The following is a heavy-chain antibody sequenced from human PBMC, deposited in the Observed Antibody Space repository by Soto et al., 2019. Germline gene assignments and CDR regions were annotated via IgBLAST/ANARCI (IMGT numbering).Heavy chain of an antibody. CDR3: ARDPVQLEPDY. D-gene: IGHD1-1*01. CDR1: GGSIRSVDYY. J-gene: IGHJ4*02. CDR2: IYYSGST. V-gene: IGHV4-30-4*01. Sequence: SKTLSLNCTVSGGSIRSVDYYWSWIRQPAGKGLEWSGYIYYSGSTYYEPSLKSRVTISVDTSKNQFSLKLSSVTAADTAVYYCARDPVQLEPDYWGQGTLVTVS.